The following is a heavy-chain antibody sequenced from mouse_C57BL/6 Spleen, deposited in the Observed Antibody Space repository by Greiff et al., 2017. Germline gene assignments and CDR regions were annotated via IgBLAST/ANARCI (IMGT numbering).Heavy chain of an antibody. J-gene: IGHJ2*01. V-gene: IGHV6-3*01. CDR2: IRLKSDNYAT. CDR1: GFTFSNYW. Sequence: EVQRVESGGGLVQPGGSMKLSCVASGFTFSNYWMNWVRQSPEKGLEWVAQIRLKSDNYATHYAESVKGRFTISRDDSKCSVYLQMNNLRAEDTVIYYCTGPDEYFDYWGQGTTLTVSS. CDR3: TGPDEYFDY.